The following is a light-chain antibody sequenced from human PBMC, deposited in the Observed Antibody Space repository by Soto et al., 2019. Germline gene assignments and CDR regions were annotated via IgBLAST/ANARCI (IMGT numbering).Light chain of an antibody. Sequence: DIQVTQSPSTLSASVGDRVTITCRASQTPGGFLAWFRQKPGKAPKLLIYDASNLQTGVPRRFSGSRAGTEFTLTISGLQPDDCASYFCLQYDSYPYSFGQGTKVDIK. J-gene: IGKJ2*01. CDR1: QTPGGF. CDR2: DAS. CDR3: LQYDSYPYS. V-gene: IGKV1-5*01.